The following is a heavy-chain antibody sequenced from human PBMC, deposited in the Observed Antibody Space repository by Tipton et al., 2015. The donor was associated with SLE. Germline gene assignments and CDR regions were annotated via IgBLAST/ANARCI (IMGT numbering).Heavy chain of an antibody. CDR3: ASEDDFWSGYYWRGLFDP. V-gene: IGHV4-34*01. J-gene: IGHJ5*02. D-gene: IGHD3-3*01. CDR1: GESLSGYY. Sequence: GLVKPSETLSLTCAVSGESLSGYYWSWIRQSPGKGLEWIGQINLIGATDYNPSLKSRVTISVDASKNQFSLRLSSVTAADTAVYYCASEDDFWSGYYWRGLFDPWGQGTLVTVSS. CDR2: INLIGAT.